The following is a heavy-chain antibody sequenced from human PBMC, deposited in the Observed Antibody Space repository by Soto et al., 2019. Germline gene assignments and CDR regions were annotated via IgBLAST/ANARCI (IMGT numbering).Heavy chain of an antibody. CDR3: ARALGDYEFDY. CDR2: INHSGST. V-gene: IGHV4-34*01. Sequence: QVQLQQWGAGLLKPSETLSLTCAVYGGSFSGYYWSWIRQPPGKGLEWIGEINHSGSTNYNPSLKSRVTISVDTSKNQFSLKLSSVTAADTAVYYCARALGDYEFDYWGQGTLVTVSS. CDR1: GGSFSGYY. J-gene: IGHJ4*02. D-gene: IGHD4-17*01.